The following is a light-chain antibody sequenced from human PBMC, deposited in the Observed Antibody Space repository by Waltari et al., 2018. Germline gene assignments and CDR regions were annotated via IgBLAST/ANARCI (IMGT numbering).Light chain of an antibody. CDR3: QQAYSTPPWT. CDR1: QTISIY. CDR2: STS. V-gene: IGKV1-39*01. J-gene: IGKJ1*01. Sequence: DIQMTQSPSSLSASVGDRVTISCRASQTISIYLNWYQQRPGKAPKLLVYSTSNLQTGVPSRFSGSGSGTDFTLTISSLQPEDVATYYCQQAYSTPPWTFGQGTKVEIK.